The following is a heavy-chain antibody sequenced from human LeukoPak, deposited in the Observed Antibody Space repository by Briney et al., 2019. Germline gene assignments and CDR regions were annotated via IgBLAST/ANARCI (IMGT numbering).Heavy chain of an antibody. Sequence: GGSLRLSCAASGFTFSRYYMTWVRQAPGKGLEWVANIKQDGSEKFYVDSVKGRFTISRDNARNSLFLQMNSLRAEDTAVYYCARDDGSYSRSPGFDYWGQGTLVTVSS. J-gene: IGHJ4*02. CDR3: ARDDGSYSRSPGFDY. CDR2: IKQDGSEK. V-gene: IGHV3-7*01. CDR1: GFTFSRYY. D-gene: IGHD1-26*01.